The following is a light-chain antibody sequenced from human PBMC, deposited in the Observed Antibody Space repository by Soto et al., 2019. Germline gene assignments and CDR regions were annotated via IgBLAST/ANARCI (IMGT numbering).Light chain of an antibody. Sequence: EIVLTQSPAILSGSPGERATLSCRASQSISRSLAWYQQKPGQAPRLLISDASTRATGIPARFSGSGSGTEFTLTISSLQSEDFALYYCHQYNSWPPGTFGQGTKVDIK. CDR2: DAS. CDR3: HQYNSWPPGT. V-gene: IGKV3-15*01. CDR1: QSISRS. J-gene: IGKJ2*01.